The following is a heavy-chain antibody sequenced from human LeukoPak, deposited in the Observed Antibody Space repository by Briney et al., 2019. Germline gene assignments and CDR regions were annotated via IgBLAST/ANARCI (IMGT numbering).Heavy chain of an antibody. CDR2: ISYDGSNK. CDR1: GFTFSSYA. V-gene: IGHV3-30*04. Sequence: GGSLRLSCAASGFTFSSYAMHWVRQAPGKGLEWVAVISYDGSNKYYADSVKGRFTISRDNAKNSLYLQMNSLRDEDTAVYYCAELGITMIGGVWGKGTTVTISS. CDR3: AELGITMIGGV. D-gene: IGHD3-10*02. J-gene: IGHJ6*04.